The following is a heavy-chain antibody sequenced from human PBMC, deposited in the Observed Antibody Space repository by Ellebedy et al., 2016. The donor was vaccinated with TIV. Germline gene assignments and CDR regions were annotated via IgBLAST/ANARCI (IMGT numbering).Heavy chain of an antibody. J-gene: IGHJ4*02. CDR3: AKDIRSSGLIDY. CDR1: GFTFDDYA. Sequence: GGSLRLSXAASGFTFDDYAIHWVRQAPGKGLEWVSGISWNSGSIGYADSVKGRFTISRDNAKNSLYLHMDSLTEEDTALYYCAKDIRSSGLIDYWGQGTLVTVSS. D-gene: IGHD6-19*01. V-gene: IGHV3-9*01. CDR2: ISWNSGSI.